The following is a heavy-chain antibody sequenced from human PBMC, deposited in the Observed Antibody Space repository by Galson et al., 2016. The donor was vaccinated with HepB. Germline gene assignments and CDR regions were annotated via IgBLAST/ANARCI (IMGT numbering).Heavy chain of an antibody. CDR2: IKSNGDTT. CDR3: ARDHFYDSRGYYLDY. V-gene: IGHV3-64*01. J-gene: IGHJ4*02. Sequence: SLRLSCAASGFSFSTYTMHWVRQAPGRGPEYVSAIKSNGDTTYYANSVKGRFTISRDNSKNTLYLQMGSLRAEDKAIYYCARDHFYDSRGYYLDYWGQGTLATVAS. CDR1: GFSFSTYT. D-gene: IGHD3-22*01.